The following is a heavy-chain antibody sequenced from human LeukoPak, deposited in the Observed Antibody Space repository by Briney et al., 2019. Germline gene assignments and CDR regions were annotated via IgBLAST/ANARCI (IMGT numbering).Heavy chain of an antibody. CDR3: ARGQYYYDSSGYYLDH. CDR1: GYTFTSYD. D-gene: IGHD3-22*01. Sequence: ASVKVSCKASGYTFTSYDINWVRQGTGQGLEWMGWMTPNSGNTGYAQKFQGRVTMTRNTAISTAYMELSSLRSEDTAVYYCARGQYYYDSSGYYLDHWGQGTLVTVSS. V-gene: IGHV1-8*01. CDR2: MTPNSGNT. J-gene: IGHJ4*02.